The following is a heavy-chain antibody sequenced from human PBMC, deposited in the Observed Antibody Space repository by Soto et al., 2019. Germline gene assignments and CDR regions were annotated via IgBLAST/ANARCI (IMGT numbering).Heavy chain of an antibody. J-gene: IGHJ3*02. V-gene: IGHV4-39*01. CDR3: ARHEDYYGSGSYPDAFDI. D-gene: IGHD3-10*01. CDR2: IYYSGST. Sequence: WCRLRLDPGKGLEWIGSIYYSGSTYYNPSLKSRVTISVDTSKNQFSLKLSSVTAADTAVYYCARHEDYYGSGSYPDAFDIWGQGTMVT.